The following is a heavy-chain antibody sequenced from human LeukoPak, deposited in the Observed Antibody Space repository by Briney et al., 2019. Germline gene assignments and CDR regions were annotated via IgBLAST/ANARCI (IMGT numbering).Heavy chain of an antibody. CDR3: ARDRPSIAAAPLPLDY. J-gene: IGHJ4*02. Sequence: ASVKVSCKASGGTFSSYAISWARQAPGQGLEWMGWISAYNGNTNYAQKLQGRVTMTTDTSTSTAYMELRSLRSDDTAVYYCARDRPSIAAAPLPLDYWGQGTLVTVSS. CDR2: ISAYNGNT. D-gene: IGHD6-13*01. V-gene: IGHV1-18*01. CDR1: GGTFSSYA.